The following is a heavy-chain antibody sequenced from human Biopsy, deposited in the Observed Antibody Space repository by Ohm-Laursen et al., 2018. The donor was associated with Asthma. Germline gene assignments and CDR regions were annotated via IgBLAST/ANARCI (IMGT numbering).Heavy chain of an antibody. CDR1: GFTFGGYA. CDR2: ISPDGRSA. CDR3: ARGDSSNWSHYYFDY. Sequence: GSLRLSCAAPGFTFGGYAMSWTRQAPGKGLEWVSTISPDGRSAHGPDSFRGRFTISRDNSRDTLYLQMRSLRAEDTAVYYCARGDSSNWSHYYFDYWGQGTLVTVSS. J-gene: IGHJ4*02. D-gene: IGHD3-22*01. V-gene: IGHV3-23*01.